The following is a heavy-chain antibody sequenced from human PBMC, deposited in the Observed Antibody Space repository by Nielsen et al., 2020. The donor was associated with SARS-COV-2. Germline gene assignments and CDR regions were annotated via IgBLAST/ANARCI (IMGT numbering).Heavy chain of an antibody. CDR2: INTNTGNP. V-gene: IGHV7-4-1*02. Sequence: WVRQAPGQGLEWMGWINTNTGNPTYAQGFTGRFVFSLDTSVSTAYLQISSLKAEDTAVYYCARGQGSWFGELLDYWGQGTLVTVS. CDR3: ARGQGSWFGELLDY. D-gene: IGHD3-10*01. J-gene: IGHJ4*02.